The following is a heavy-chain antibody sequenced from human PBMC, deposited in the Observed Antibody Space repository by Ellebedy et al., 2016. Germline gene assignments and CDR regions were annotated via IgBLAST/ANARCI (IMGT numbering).Heavy chain of an antibody. V-gene: IGHV1-18*01. D-gene: IGHD6-13*01. CDR2: ISAYNGNT. CDR1: GYTFTSYA. CDR3: ARGSGYSSSWTLEKDYYYGMDV. Sequence: ASVKVSCXASGYTFTSYAMHWVRQAPGQGLEWMGWISAYNGNTNYAQKLQGRVTMTTDTSTSTAYMELRSLRSDDTAVYYCARGSGYSSSWTLEKDYYYGMDVWGQGTTVTVSS. J-gene: IGHJ6*02.